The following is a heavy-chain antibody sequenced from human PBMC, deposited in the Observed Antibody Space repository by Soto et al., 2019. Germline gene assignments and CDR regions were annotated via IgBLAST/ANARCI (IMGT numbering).Heavy chain of an antibody. CDR2: ISGGGGSI. CDR1: GFTFSSYA. J-gene: IGHJ4*02. CDR3: SLWHYSGRYVHFYY. D-gene: IGHD5-12*01. Sequence: PGGSLRLSCAASGFTFSSYAMTWVRQAPGKGLEWVSGISGGGGSIYHADSVKVRFTISRDNSKNTLYLQMNSLRAEDTAVYYCSLWHYSGRYVHFYYWGQGSLVPGSS. V-gene: IGHV3-23*01.